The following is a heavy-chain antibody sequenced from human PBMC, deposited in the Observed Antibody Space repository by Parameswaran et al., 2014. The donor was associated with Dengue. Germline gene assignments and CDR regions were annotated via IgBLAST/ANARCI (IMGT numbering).Heavy chain of an antibody. CDR2: MNPNSGNT. D-gene: IGHD2-2*01. Sequence: WVRQAPGQGLEWMGWMNPNSGNTGYAQKFQGRVTMTRNTSISTAYMELSSLRSEDTAVYYCARGVRCSSTSCSTAYYYYYYMDSWGKGTTVTVSS. CDR3: ARGVRCSSTSCSTAYYYYYYMDS. J-gene: IGHJ6*03. V-gene: IGHV1-8*01.